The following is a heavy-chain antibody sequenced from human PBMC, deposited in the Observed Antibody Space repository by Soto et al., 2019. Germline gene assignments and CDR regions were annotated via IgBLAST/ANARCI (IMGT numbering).Heavy chain of an antibody. D-gene: IGHD3-3*01. Sequence: QVQLQESGPGLVKPSETLSLTCTVSGGSVSSGSYYWSWIRQPPGKGLEWIGYIYYSGSTNYNPSLKSRVTISVDTSKNQFSMKLSSVTAADTAVYYCAKGSGAFDIWGQGTMVTVSS. CDR3: AKGSGAFDI. CDR2: IYYSGST. CDR1: GGSVSSGSYY. J-gene: IGHJ3*02. V-gene: IGHV4-61*01.